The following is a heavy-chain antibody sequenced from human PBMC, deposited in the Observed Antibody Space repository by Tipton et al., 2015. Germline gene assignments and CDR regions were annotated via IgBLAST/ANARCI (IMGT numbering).Heavy chain of an antibody. CDR1: GFTFDDYA. Sequence: SLRLSCAASGFTFDDYAMHWVRQVPGKGLEWVSSISWNSGTITYADSVKGRFTISRDNVKKSLYLEMNSLRADDTALYYCGKDDGYNYGGTIEHWGQGTLVIVSS. D-gene: IGHD5-24*01. CDR2: ISWNSGTI. J-gene: IGHJ4*02. CDR3: GKDDGYNYGGTIEH. V-gene: IGHV3-9*01.